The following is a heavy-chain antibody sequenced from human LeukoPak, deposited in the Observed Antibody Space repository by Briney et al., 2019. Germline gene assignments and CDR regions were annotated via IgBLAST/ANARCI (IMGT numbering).Heavy chain of an antibody. CDR2: ISGSGGST. Sequence: GGSLRLSCAASGFTFSSYAMSWVRQAPGKGLDWVSAISGSGGSTYYADSVKGRFTISRDNSKNTLYLQMNSLRAEDTAVYYCAKLRRQWLSPLDYWGQGTLVTVSS. J-gene: IGHJ4*02. D-gene: IGHD6-19*01. CDR1: GFTFSSYA. CDR3: AKLRRQWLSPLDY. V-gene: IGHV3-23*01.